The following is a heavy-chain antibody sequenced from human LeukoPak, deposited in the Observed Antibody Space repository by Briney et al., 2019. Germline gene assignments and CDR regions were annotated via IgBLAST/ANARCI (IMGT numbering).Heavy chain of an antibody. CDR3: VRDSQDGYLFDY. D-gene: IGHD5-24*01. V-gene: IGHV3-48*02. CDR1: GFTFRNYN. Sequence: PGGSLRLSCVASGFTFRNYNMNWVRPAPGKGLEWVSYITSSSTVIYYADSVKGRFTISRDNAKNSLYLQMNGLRDEDTAVYYCVRDSQDGYLFDYWGQGTLVTVSS. CDR2: ITSSSTVI. J-gene: IGHJ4*02.